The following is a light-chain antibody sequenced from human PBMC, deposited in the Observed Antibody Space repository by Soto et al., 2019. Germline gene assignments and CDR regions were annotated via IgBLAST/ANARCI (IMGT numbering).Light chain of an antibody. Sequence: DIQMTQSPSSLSASVGDSVTLTCRASQSISNYLNWYQQKPWKAPKLLVYAASSLQSGVPSRFSGSGSGTDFTLTISSLQPEDFATDYCLQSYSTPFTFGPVTKVDIK. V-gene: IGKV1-39*01. CDR3: LQSYSTPFT. CDR1: QSISNY. CDR2: AAS. J-gene: IGKJ3*01.